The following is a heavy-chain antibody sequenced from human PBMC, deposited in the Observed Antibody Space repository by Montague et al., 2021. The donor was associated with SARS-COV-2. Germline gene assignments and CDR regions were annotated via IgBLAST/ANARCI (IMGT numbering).Heavy chain of an antibody. CDR3: AMRGDDRDAFDN. Sequence: SETLPLTCTVSGGSIRTSSYYWGWIRQPPGKGLDWIGSIYYSGSTYYNPSLKSRVTISVDTSKNQFSLKLSSVTAADTAVYHCAMRGDDRDAFDNWGQGIMVIVPS. CDR1: GGSIRTSSYY. CDR2: IYYSGST. V-gene: IGHV4-39*01. J-gene: IGHJ3*02.